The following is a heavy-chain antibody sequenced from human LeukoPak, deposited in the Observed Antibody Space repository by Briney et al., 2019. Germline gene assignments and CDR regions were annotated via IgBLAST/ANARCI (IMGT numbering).Heavy chain of an antibody. D-gene: IGHD2-2*01. Sequence: GGSLRLSCAASGFTFSSHAMSWVRQAPGKGLEWVSAISGVGVSTYYADSVKGRFTVSRDNSKNTLYLQMDSLRAEDTAVYYCAKNLAPRIVVVPAATFDYWGQGTLVTVSS. CDR1: GFTFSSHA. J-gene: IGHJ4*02. CDR3: AKNLAPRIVVVPAATFDY. V-gene: IGHV3-23*01. CDR2: ISGVGVST.